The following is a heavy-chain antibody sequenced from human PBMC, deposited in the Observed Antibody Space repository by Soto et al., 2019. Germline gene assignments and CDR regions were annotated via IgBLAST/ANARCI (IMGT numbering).Heavy chain of an antibody. CDR3: ARDTSPTVDDAFDI. CDR1: GYTFTGHY. CDR2: INPNSGGT. Sequence: QVQLVQSGAEVKKPGASVKVSCKASGYTFTGHYMHWVRQAPGQGLEWMGWINPNSGGTNYAQKFQGWVTMTRDTSSSTAYMELSRLRSDDTAVYYWARDTSPTVDDAFDIWGQGTMVTVSS. V-gene: IGHV1-2*04. D-gene: IGHD1-1*01. J-gene: IGHJ3*02.